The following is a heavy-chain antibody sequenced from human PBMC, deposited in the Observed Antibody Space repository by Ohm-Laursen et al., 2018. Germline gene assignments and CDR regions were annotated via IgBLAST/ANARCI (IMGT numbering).Heavy chain of an antibody. Sequence: SDTLSLTCTVSGGSISSYYWSWIRQPPGKGLEWIGYIYYSGSTNYNPSLKSRVTISVDTSKNQFSLKLSSVTAADTAVYYCARVTTSGSYHTGADYWGQGTLVTVSS. J-gene: IGHJ4*02. CDR2: IYYSGST. CDR1: GGSISSYY. CDR3: ARVTTSGSYHTGADY. V-gene: IGHV4-59*12. D-gene: IGHD1-26*01.